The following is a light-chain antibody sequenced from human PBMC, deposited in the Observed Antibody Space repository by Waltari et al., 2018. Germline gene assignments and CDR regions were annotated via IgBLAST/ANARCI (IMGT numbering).Light chain of an antibody. CDR1: QSVRLY. V-gene: IGKV3-11*01. J-gene: IGKJ4*01. CDR3: QQRHNWPLT. Sequence: EIVLTQSPATLSLSPGERATLPCRARQSVRLYLAWYQQKPGQAPRLLIYDTSTRASGTPDRFSGSGSGTDFSLSISSLEPEDFAVYYCQQRHNWPLTFGGGTKVEIK. CDR2: DTS.